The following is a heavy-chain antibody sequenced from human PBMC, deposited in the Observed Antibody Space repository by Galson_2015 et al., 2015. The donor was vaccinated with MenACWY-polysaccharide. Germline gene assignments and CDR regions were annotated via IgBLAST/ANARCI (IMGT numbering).Heavy chain of an antibody. CDR3: ASEELRGHSFGWFDP. V-gene: IGHV4-61*01. D-gene: IGHD3-10*01. J-gene: IGHJ5*02. CDR1: GGSVLSVPYY. Sequence: LSLTCTVSGGSVLSVPYYWAWLRQPPGEGLEWIGFIYYTGRTNYNPSLKSRVTISLDTSKNQFSLRLNSVTAADTAVYYCASEELRGHSFGWFDPWGQGSLVTVSS. CDR2: IYYTGRT.